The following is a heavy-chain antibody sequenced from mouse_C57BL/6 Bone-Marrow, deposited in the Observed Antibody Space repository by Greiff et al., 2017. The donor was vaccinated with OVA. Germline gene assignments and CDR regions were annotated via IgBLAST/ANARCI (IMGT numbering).Heavy chain of an antibody. CDR3: ARHPDSPRY. CDR1: GFTFSSYG. J-gene: IGHJ2*01. CDR2: ISSGGSYT. V-gene: IGHV5-6*01. Sequence: EVHLVESGGDLVKPGGSLKLSCAASGFTFSSYGMSWVRQTPDKRLEWVATISSGGSYTYYPASVKGRFTISRANAKNTLYLQMSSLKSEDTAMYYRARHPDSPRYWGQGTTLTVSS.